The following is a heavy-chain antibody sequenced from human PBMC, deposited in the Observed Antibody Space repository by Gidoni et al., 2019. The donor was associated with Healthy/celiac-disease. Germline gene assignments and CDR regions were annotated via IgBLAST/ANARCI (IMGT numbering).Heavy chain of an antibody. J-gene: IGHJ3*02. Sequence: EVQLVESGGGLVQPGGSLRLSWAASGFTFSSYSMNWVRQAPGKGLEWVSYISSSSSTIYYADSVKGRFTISRDNAKNSLYLQMNSLRAEDTAVYYCARDRKGEILNAFDIWGQGTMVTVSS. CDR3: ARDRKGEILNAFDI. CDR2: ISSSSSTI. V-gene: IGHV3-48*01. CDR1: GFTFSSYS. D-gene: IGHD1-26*01.